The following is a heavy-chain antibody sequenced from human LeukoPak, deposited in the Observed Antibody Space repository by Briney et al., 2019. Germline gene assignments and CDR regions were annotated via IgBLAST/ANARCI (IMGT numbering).Heavy chain of an antibody. D-gene: IGHD2-2*01. V-gene: IGHV1-69*04. J-gene: IGHJ3*02. CDR3: AREVPATAEYAFDI. Sequence: ASVKVSCKASGGTFSSYAISWVRQAPGQGLEWMERIIPILGIANYAQKFQGRVTITAGKSTSTAYMELSSLRSEDTAVYYCAREVPATAEYAFDIWGQGTMVTVSS. CDR1: GGTFSSYA. CDR2: IIPILGIA.